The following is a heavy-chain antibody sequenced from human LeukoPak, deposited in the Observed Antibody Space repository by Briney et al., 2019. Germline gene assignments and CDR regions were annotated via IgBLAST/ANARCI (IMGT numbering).Heavy chain of an antibody. CDR3: ARVPRYSSSSVDFDY. CDR1: GYTFTGYY. CDR2: INPNSGGT. V-gene: IGHV1-2*02. Sequence: ASVKVSCKASGYTFTGYYMHWVRQAPGQGLERMGWINPNSGGTNYAQKFQGRVTMTRDTSISTAYMELSRLRSDDTAVYYCARVPRYSSSSVDFDYWGQGTLVTVSS. D-gene: IGHD6-6*01. J-gene: IGHJ4*02.